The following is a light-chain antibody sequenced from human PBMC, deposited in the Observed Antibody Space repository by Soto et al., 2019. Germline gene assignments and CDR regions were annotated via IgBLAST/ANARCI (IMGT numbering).Light chain of an antibody. J-gene: IGKJ1*01. CDR2: AAS. Sequence: DIKMTQSPSSLSASVGDRVTITCRASQGISNYLAWYQQKPGKVPKLLIYAASTLQSAFPPRFSRSGSGTDFTHSISTVQPEDVATYYCQKYNSVPRTFGQGTKVEI. V-gene: IGKV1-27*01. CDR3: QKYNSVPRT. CDR1: QGISNY.